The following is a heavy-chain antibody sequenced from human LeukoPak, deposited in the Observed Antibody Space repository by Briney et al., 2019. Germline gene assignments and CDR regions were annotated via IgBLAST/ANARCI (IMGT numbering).Heavy chain of an antibody. D-gene: IGHD4-17*01. V-gene: IGHV4-39*07. Sequence: NPSETLSLTCTVSGGSISSSGYYWGWIRQPPGKGLEWIGSIYYSGSTYYNPSLKSRVTISVDTSKNQFSLKLSSVTAADTAVYYCARDPPYGDYVGYGMDVWGQGTTVTVSS. CDR1: GGSISSSGYY. CDR3: ARDPPYGDYVGYGMDV. CDR2: IYYSGST. J-gene: IGHJ6*02.